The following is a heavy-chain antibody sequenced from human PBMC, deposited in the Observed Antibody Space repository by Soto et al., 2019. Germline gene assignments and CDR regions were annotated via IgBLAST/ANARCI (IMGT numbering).Heavy chain of an antibody. CDR1: GFTLSSHW. V-gene: IGHV3-74*01. Sequence: EVQLVESGGGVVQAGGSLRLSCAGSGFTLSSHWMHWVRQAPGKGLVWVSHINGDGSSTTYADSVKGRFTISRDNAKNTLYLQMNSLRAEDTGVYYCTRRGVPAATVYYMDVWGKGTTVTVSS. CDR3: TRRGVPAATVYYMDV. J-gene: IGHJ6*03. CDR2: INGDGSST. D-gene: IGHD2-2*01.